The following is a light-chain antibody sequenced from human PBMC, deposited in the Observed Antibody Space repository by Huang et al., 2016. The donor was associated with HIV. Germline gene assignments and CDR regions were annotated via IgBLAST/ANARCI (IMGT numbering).Light chain of an antibody. CDR1: QSISSY. V-gene: IGKV1-39*01. Sequence: DFQMTQSPSSLSAFVGGRVTITCRASQSISSYLNWYQQKPGKAPNLLIYAASSLQSGVPSKFSGSGSGTDFTLTISSLQPEDFATYYCQQSYSPLTFGGGTKVEIK. CDR2: AAS. J-gene: IGKJ4*01. CDR3: QQSYSPLT.